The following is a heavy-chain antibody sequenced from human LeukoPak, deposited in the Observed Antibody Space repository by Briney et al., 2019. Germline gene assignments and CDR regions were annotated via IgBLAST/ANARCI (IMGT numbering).Heavy chain of an antibody. CDR3: ARRMTTVTAYFDY. Sequence: PGGSLRLSCAASGFTFSSYWMSWVRQAPGKGLEWVANIKHDGSEKYYVDSVKGRFTISRDNAKNSLYLQMNGLRAEDTAVYYCARRMTTVTAYFDYWGQGTLVTVSS. J-gene: IGHJ4*02. V-gene: IGHV3-7*01. CDR2: IKHDGSEK. CDR1: GFTFSSYW. D-gene: IGHD4-11*01.